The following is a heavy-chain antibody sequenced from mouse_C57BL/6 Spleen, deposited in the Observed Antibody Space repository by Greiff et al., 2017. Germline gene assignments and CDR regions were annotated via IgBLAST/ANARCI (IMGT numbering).Heavy chain of an antibody. J-gene: IGHJ4*01. CDR1: GYTFTDYE. CDR3: TRGGGDAMDY. Sequence: QVQLQQSGAELVRPGASVTLSCKASGYTFTDYEMHWVKQTPVHGLEWIGAIDPETGGTAYNQKFKGKAILTADKSSSTAYMEHRSLTSEDSAVYYCTRGGGDAMDYWGQGTSVTVSS. CDR2: IDPETGGT. V-gene: IGHV1-15*01.